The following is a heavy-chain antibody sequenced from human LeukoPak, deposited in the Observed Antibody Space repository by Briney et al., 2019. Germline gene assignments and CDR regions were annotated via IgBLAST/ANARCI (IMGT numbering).Heavy chain of an antibody. Sequence: PSETLSLTCTVSGGSISSSSYYWGWIRQPPGKGLEWIGSIYYSGSTYYNPSLKSRVTISVDTSKNQFSLKLSSVTAADTAVYYCARVPRGALSWFDPWGQGTLVTVSS. CDR3: ARVPRGALSWFDP. D-gene: IGHD3-16*01. J-gene: IGHJ5*02. CDR2: IYYSGST. CDR1: GGSISSSSYY. V-gene: IGHV4-39*07.